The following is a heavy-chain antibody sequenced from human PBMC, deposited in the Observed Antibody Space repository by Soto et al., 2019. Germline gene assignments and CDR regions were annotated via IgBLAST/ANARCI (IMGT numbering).Heavy chain of an antibody. Sequence: QVQLQQWGAGLLKPSETLSLTCAVYGGSFSGYYWSWIRQPPGKGLEWIGEINHSGSTNYNPSLKSRVTISVDTSKNQFSPKLSSVTAADTAVYYCARVKGWSIQKMNWFDPWGQGTLVTVSS. CDR2: INHSGST. V-gene: IGHV4-34*01. D-gene: IGHD2-15*01. CDR1: GGSFSGYY. J-gene: IGHJ5*02. CDR3: ARVKGWSIQKMNWFDP.